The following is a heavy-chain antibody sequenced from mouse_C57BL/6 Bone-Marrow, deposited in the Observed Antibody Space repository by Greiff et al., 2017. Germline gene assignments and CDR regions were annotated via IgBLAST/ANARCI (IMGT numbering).Heavy chain of an antibody. CDR3: ATITTVLDY. CDR1: GYTFTSYG. V-gene: IGHV1-81*01. CDR2: IYPSSGNT. Sequence: QVQLQQSGAELARPGASVKLSCKASGYTFTSYGISWVKQSTGQGLEWIGEIYPSSGNTYYNEKFKGKATLTADKSSSTAYMELRSLTSEDSAVYFCATITTVLDYWGQGTTLTVSS. J-gene: IGHJ2*01. D-gene: IGHD1-1*01.